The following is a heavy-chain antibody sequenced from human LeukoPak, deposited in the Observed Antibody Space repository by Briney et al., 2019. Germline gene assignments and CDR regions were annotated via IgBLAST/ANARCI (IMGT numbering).Heavy chain of an antibody. Sequence: PSETLSLTCAVYGGSFSGYYWSWIRQPSGKGLEWIGEINHGGSTNYNPSLKSRVTISVDTSKNQFSLKLSSVTAADTAVYYCARGVSTQTDYGDFDALDYWGQGTLVTVSS. J-gene: IGHJ4*02. CDR2: INHGGST. D-gene: IGHD4-17*01. CDR1: GGSFSGYY. V-gene: IGHV4-34*01. CDR3: ARGVSTQTDYGDFDALDY.